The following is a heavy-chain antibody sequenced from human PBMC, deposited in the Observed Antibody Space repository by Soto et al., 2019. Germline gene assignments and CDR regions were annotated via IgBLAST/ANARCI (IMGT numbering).Heavy chain of an antibody. Sequence: GGSLRLSCAASGFTFSSYAMSWVRQAPGKGLGWVSGISDSGGSTYYADSVKGRFTISRDNSKNTLYLQMNSLRAEDTAVYYCAKGTYYYGSAPYYFDYWGQGTLVTVSS. CDR1: GFTFSSYA. V-gene: IGHV3-23*01. CDR2: ISDSGGST. CDR3: AKGTYYYGSAPYYFDY. D-gene: IGHD3-10*01. J-gene: IGHJ4*02.